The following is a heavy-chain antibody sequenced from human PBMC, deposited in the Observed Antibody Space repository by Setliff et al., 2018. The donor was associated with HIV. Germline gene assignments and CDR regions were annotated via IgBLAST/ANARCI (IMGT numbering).Heavy chain of an antibody. Sequence: PSETLSLTCTVSGGSISSRSYYWGWIRQPPGKGLEWIGSLYYSGSTYYNPSLKSRVTISVDTSKNQFSLKLRSVTAEDTAVYYCAKDLFEGWELPNYMDVWGKGTTVTVSS. CDR1: GGSISSRSYY. J-gene: IGHJ6*03. V-gene: IGHV4-39*07. CDR2: LYYSGST. CDR3: AKDLFEGWELPNYMDV. D-gene: IGHD1-26*01.